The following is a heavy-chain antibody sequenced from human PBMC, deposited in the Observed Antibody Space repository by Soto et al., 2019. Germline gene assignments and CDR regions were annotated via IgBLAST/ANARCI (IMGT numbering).Heavy chain of an antibody. CDR3: ARERVVTAAGPQGLLV. CDR2: ISYDGTNK. V-gene: IGHV3-30-3*01. J-gene: IGHJ4*01. Sequence: LRLSCAASGFTFSRYAMHWVRQAPGKGLEWVAVISYDGTNKYYADSVKGRFTISRDNPKNTLYLQMNSLRAEDTAMYYCARERVVTAAGPQGLLVCGHGTLVTVSS. CDR1: GFTFSRYA. D-gene: IGHD2-2*01.